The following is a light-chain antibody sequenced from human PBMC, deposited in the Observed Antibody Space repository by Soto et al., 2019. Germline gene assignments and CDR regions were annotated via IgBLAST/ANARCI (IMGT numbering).Light chain of an antibody. CDR1: SLNIGSHA. J-gene: IGLJ3*02. CDR3: AAWEDSLFGPV. V-gene: IGLV1-44*01. CDR2: NSY. Sequence: QSVLTQPPSASGTPGQRVTIFCSGSSLNIGSHAVNWYQQLPGTAPKLLFYNSYQRPSGVPDRFSASKSGTSASLAISGLQSEDEADYYCAAWEDSLFGPVFGGGTKLTVL.